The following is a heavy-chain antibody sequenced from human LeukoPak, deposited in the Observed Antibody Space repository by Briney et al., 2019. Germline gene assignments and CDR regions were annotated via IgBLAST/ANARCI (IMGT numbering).Heavy chain of an antibody. V-gene: IGHV3-7*01. D-gene: IGHD3-10*01. J-gene: IGHJ5*02. CDR3: ARESRDSPCMVRGVTRNWFDP. Sequence: GGSLRLSCAASGFTFSGYWMSWVRQAPGKGLEWVANIKQDGSEKYYVDSVKGRFTISRDNAKNSLYLQMNSLRAEDTAVYYCARESRDSPCMVRGVTRNWFDPWGQGTLVTVSS. CDR2: IKQDGSEK. CDR1: GFTFSGYW.